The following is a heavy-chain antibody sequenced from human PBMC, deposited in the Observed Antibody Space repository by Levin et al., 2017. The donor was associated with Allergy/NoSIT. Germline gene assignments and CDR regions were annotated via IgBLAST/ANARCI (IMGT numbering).Heavy chain of an antibody. CDR3: ARAVRSYFHYNWFDS. D-gene: IGHD2/OR15-2a*01. Sequence: GGSLRLSCAATGFTVSSNYMSWVRQSPGKGLEWVSVIYSGGSTYYADSVKGRFTISRDSSKNTLYLQMDSLRAEDTAVYYCARAVRSYFHYNWFDSWGQGTLVTVSS. CDR1: GFTVSSNY. V-gene: IGHV3-53*01. J-gene: IGHJ5*01. CDR2: IYSGGST.